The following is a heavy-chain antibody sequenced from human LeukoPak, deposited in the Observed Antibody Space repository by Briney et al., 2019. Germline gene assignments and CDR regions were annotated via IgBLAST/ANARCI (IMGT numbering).Heavy chain of an antibody. D-gene: IGHD2-15*01. CDR1: GGSISSGSYY. CDR2: IYSSGST. CDR3: AREIYCSGGSCSLDAFDI. Sequence: PSETLSLTCTVSGGSISSGSYYWSWIRQPAGKGLEWIGYIYSSGSTNYNPSLKSRVSISVDTSKNQFSLKLNSVTAADTAVYYCAREIYCSGGSCSLDAFDIWGQGTMVTVSS. V-gene: IGHV4-61*09. J-gene: IGHJ3*02.